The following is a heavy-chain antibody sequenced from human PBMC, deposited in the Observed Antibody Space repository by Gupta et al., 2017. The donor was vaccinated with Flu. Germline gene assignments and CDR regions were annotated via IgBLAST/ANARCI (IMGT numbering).Heavy chain of an antibody. J-gene: IGHJ4*02. CDR3: ARTAGQLPTYYFDY. CDR2: IIPIFGIA. D-gene: IGHD4-23*01. CDR1: GGTFSRYA. Sequence: QVQLVQSGAEVKKPGSSVKVSCKASGGTFSRYAISWVRQAPGQGLEWMGGIIPIFGIAKYAQKFQGRVTITADESTSTAYMELSSLRSDDTAVYYCARTAGQLPTYYFDYWGQGTLVTVSS. V-gene: IGHV1-69*01.